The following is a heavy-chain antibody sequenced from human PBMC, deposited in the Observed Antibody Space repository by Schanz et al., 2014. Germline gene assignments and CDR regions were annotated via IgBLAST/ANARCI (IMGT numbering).Heavy chain of an antibody. CDR2: TWLDGRGE. Sequence: VQLVESGGGLKPGRSLRLSCAASGFPFRSYVMHWVRQAPGKGLEWVAFTWLDGRGELYADSVKGRLTVSRDNSENTVYLEFHSLRSEDTALYYCAREAKWGQWYFDLWGRGSLVTVSS. CDR3: AREAKWGQWYFDL. J-gene: IGHJ2*01. V-gene: IGHV3-33*08. CDR1: GFPFRSYV. D-gene: IGHD1-26*01.